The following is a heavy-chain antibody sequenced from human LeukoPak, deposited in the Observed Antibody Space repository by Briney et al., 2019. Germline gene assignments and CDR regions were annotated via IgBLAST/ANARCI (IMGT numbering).Heavy chain of an antibody. CDR3: AGDWTNYDFWSGYFDLDY. Sequence: ASVKVSCKASGYTFTGYYMHWVRQAPGQGLEWMGWINPNSGGTNYAQKFQGRVTMTRDTSISTAYMELSRLRSDDTAVYYCAGDWTNYDFWSGYFDLDYWGQGTLVTVSS. CDR1: GYTFTGYY. V-gene: IGHV1-2*02. J-gene: IGHJ4*02. D-gene: IGHD3-3*01. CDR2: INPNSGGT.